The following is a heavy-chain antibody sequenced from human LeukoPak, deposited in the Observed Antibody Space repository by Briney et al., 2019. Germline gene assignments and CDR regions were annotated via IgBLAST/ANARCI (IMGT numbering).Heavy chain of an antibody. D-gene: IGHD2-2*01. Sequence: QPGRSLRLSCAASGFTFSSYGMHRVRQAPGKGLEWVAVISYDGSNKYYADSVKGRFTISRDNSKNTLYLQMNSLRAEDTAVYYCAKFLNQDCSSTSCYSPYYDSSGYYRAEYFQHWGQGTLVTVSS. CDR1: GFTFSSYG. CDR3: AKFLNQDCSSTSCYSPYYDSSGYYRAEYFQH. V-gene: IGHV3-30*18. J-gene: IGHJ1*01. CDR2: ISYDGSNK.